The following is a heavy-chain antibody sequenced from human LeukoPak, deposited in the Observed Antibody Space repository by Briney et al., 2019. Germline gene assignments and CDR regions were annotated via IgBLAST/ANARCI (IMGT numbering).Heavy chain of an antibody. CDR3: AKGSATPY. J-gene: IGHJ4*02. CDR1: GFIFSSNA. Sequence: GGSLRLSCAASGFIFSSNAMSWVRQAPGKGLEWVSSITDSGGGTQYADSVKGRFTISRDNSKNTLYLQMNSLRAEDTAVYYCAKGSATPYWGQGTLVTVS. V-gene: IGHV3-23*01. CDR2: ITDSGGGT. D-gene: IGHD1-26*01.